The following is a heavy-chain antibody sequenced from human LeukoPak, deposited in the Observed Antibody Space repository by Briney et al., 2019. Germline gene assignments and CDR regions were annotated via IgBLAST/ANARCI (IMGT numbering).Heavy chain of an antibody. CDR1: GGSISSGGYY. CDR3: ARDTGTGTAPRAFDI. D-gene: IGHD1-1*01. V-gene: IGHV4-31*03. CDR2: IYYSGST. J-gene: IGHJ3*02. Sequence: PSQTLSLTCTVSGGSISSGGYYWSWIRQHPGKGLEWIGYIYYSGSTYYNPSLKSRVTISVDTSKNQFSLKLSSVTAADTAVYYCARDTGTGTAPRAFDIWGQGTMVTVSS.